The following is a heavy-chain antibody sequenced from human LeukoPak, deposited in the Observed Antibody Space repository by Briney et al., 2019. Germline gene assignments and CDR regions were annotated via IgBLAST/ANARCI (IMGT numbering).Heavy chain of an antibody. CDR1: GVTVSNNY. Sequence: GGSLRLSCAASGVTVSNNYMRWVRQAPGKGPEWVSVIYSGGSTYYADSVKGRFTISRDNSKNTLYLQMNSLRAEDTAVYYCARAGTTGDFDYWGQGTLVTVSS. CDR2: IYSGGST. V-gene: IGHV3-53*01. D-gene: IGHD4-11*01. CDR3: ARAGTTGDFDY. J-gene: IGHJ4*02.